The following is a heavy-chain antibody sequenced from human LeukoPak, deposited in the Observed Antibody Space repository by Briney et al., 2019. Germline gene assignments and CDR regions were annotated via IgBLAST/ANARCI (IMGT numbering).Heavy chain of an antibody. D-gene: IGHD4-23*01. Sequence: SVKVSCKASGGTFSSYAISWVRQAPGQGLEWMGRIIPIFGIANYVQKFQGRVTITADKSTSTAYMELSSLRSEDTAVYYCARDEADYGGNSGGYYFDYWGQGTLVTVSS. CDR3: ARDEADYGGNSGGYYFDY. CDR1: GGTFSSYA. CDR2: IIPIFGIA. J-gene: IGHJ4*02. V-gene: IGHV1-69*04.